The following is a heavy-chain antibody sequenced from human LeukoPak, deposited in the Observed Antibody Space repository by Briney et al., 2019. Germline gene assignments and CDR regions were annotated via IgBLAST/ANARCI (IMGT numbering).Heavy chain of an antibody. J-gene: IGHJ4*02. CDR1: GFTFSSYS. V-gene: IGHV3-21*01. Sequence: PGGSLRLSCAASGFTFSSYSMNWVRQAPGKGLEWVSSISSSSSYIYYADSVKGRFTIPRDNAKNSLYLQMNSLRAEDTAVYYCARGESDYGDYYFDYWGQGTLVTVSS. D-gene: IGHD4-17*01. CDR3: ARGESDYGDYYFDY. CDR2: ISSSSSYI.